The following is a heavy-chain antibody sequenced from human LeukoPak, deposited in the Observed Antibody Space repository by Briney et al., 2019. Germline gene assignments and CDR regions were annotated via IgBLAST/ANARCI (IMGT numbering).Heavy chain of an antibody. D-gene: IGHD2-21*02. J-gene: IGHJ3*02. CDR3: ARALRIVVVTAIPALDAFDI. CDR1: GGLIGSSNW. CDR2: IYHSGST. V-gene: IGHV4-4*02. Sequence: SGTLSLTCGVSGGLIGSSNWWSWVRQPPKKGLEWIGEIYHSGSTNYNPSLKGRVTISVDKSKNQLSLKLTSLTAADTAVYYCARALRIVVVTAIPALDAFDIWGQGTMVTVSS.